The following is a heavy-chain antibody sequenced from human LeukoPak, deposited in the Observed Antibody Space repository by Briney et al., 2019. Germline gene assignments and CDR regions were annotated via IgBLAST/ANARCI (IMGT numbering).Heavy chain of an antibody. V-gene: IGHV1-69*04. CDR1: GGTLSSYA. CDR2: IIPILGIA. Sequence: ASVKVSCKASGGTLSSYAISWVRQAPGQGLEWMGRIIPILGIANYAQKFQGRVTITADKSTSTAYMELSSLRSEDTAVYYCARVLAAAAGTGYYYGMDVWGQGTTVTVSS. D-gene: IGHD6-13*01. J-gene: IGHJ6*02. CDR3: ARVLAAAAGTGYYYGMDV.